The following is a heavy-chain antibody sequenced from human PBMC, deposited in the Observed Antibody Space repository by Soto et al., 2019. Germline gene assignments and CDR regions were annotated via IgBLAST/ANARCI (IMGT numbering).Heavy chain of an antibody. J-gene: IGHJ5*02. V-gene: IGHV1-18*01. Sequence: QIQLVQSGAELKRPGASVRVSCEASGYDFSKFDISWLRQAPGQGPEWMGRISPKSANTNYAQRFQGRVTMTADTSTSTAYKEVRRLRSDDTAVYYCATSYDSGFDPWGQGTLVTVSS. D-gene: IGHD3-3*01. CDR1: GYDFSKFD. CDR3: ATSYDSGFDP. CDR2: ISPKSANT.